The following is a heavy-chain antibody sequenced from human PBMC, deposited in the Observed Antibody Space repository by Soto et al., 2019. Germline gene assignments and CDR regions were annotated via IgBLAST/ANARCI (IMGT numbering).Heavy chain of an antibody. J-gene: IGHJ1*01. D-gene: IGHD6-19*01. V-gene: IGHV3-30-3*01. Sequence: QVQLVESGGGVVQPGRSLRLSCAASGFTFSSYAMNWVRQAPGKGLEWVAIISYDGNNKYYAASVKGRFTISRDNSKNTLYLQVNSVRAEDTAVYYCARDRLSVAGTPYFQHWGQGTLVTVSS. CDR1: GFTFSSYA. CDR2: ISYDGNNK. CDR3: ARDRLSVAGTPYFQH.